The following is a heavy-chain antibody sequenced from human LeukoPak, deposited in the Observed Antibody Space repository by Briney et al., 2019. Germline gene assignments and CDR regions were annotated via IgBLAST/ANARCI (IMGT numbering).Heavy chain of an antibody. CDR1: GGSISNYY. CDR2: INHSGST. V-gene: IGHV4-34*01. D-gene: IGHD1-26*01. J-gene: IGHJ4*02. Sequence: ASETLSLTCTVSGGSISNYYWSWIRQPPGKGLEWIGEINHSGSTNYNPSLKSRVTISVDTSKNQFSLKLSSVTAADTAVYYCARSKWVVGATYFDYWGQGTLVTVSS. CDR3: ARSKWVVGATYFDY.